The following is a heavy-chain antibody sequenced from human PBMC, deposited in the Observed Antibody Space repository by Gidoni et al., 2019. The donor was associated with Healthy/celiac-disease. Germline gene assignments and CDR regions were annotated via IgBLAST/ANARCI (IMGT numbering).Heavy chain of an antibody. D-gene: IGHD2-21*02. J-gene: IGHJ3*02. Sequence: EVQLVESGGGLVKPGGCLRLPRAASGFTFSSYSMNWVRQAPGKGLEWVSSISSSSSYIYYADSVKGRFTISRDNAKNSLYLQMNSLRAEDTAVYYCARLVVTAQGAFDIWGQGTMVTVSS. CDR3: ARLVVTAQGAFDI. CDR2: ISSSSSYI. CDR1: GFTFSSYS. V-gene: IGHV3-21*01.